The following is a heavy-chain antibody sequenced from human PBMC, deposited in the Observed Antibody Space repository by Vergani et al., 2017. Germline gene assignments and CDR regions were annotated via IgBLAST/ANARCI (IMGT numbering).Heavy chain of an antibody. D-gene: IGHD3-22*01. CDR2: IYYSGST. V-gene: IGHV4-39*01. Sequence: QLQLQESGPGLVKPSETLSLTCTVSGGSISSSSYYWGWIRQPPGKGLEWIGSIYYSGSTYYNPSLKSRVTISVDTSKNQFSLKLSSVTAADTAVYYCARQHYYYDSSGHFDYWGQGTLVTVSS. J-gene: IGHJ4*02. CDR3: ARQHYYYDSSGHFDY. CDR1: GGSISSSSYY.